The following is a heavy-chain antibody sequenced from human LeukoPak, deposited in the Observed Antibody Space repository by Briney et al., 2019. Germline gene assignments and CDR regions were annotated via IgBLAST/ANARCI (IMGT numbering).Heavy chain of an antibody. Sequence: ASVKVSCKASRYTFTSYYMHWVRQAPRQGLEWMGIINPSGGSTSYAQKFQGRVTMTRDTTTSTVYMELSSLRSEDTAVYYCARDPHLSGYLFDYWGQGTLVTVS. CDR2: INPSGGST. J-gene: IGHJ4*02. CDR1: RYTFTSYY. CDR3: ARDPHLSGYLFDY. V-gene: IGHV1-46*01. D-gene: IGHD3-22*01.